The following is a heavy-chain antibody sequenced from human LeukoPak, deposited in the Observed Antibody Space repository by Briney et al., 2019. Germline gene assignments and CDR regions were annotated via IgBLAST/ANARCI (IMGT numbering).Heavy chain of an antibody. V-gene: IGHV3-48*04. J-gene: IGHJ4*02. CDR3: ARDRYSRGWYFDY. Sequence: GGSLRLSCAASGFTFSSFSMNWVRQAPGKGLEWLSYISDTSSAIYYADSVKGRFTISRDNARNSLYLQMNSLRAEDTAVYYCARDRYSRGWYFDYWGQGTLVTVSS. CDR1: GFTFSSFS. D-gene: IGHD6-19*01. CDR2: ISDTSSAI.